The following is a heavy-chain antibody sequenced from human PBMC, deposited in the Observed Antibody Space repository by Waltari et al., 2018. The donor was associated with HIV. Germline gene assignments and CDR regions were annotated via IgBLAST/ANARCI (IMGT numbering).Heavy chain of an antibody. CDR3: GKDLTPGGLDV. J-gene: IGHJ6*02. CDR2: FSLDSDRI. CDR1: GFTFDKYA. V-gene: IGHV3-9*01. Sequence: EVQLVESGGGLVQPGGSLRLSCPAYGFTFDKYAMHWVRQVPGKGLGWVSGFSLDSDRIDYADSVKGRFTVSRDNAKNSLYLQMNSLRVEDTALYYCGKDLTPGGLDVWGQGTTVIVSS.